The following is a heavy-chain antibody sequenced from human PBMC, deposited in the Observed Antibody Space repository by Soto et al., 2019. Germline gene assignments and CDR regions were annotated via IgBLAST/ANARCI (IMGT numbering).Heavy chain of an antibody. CDR1: GYTFANYG. CDR2: ITAYNGNA. D-gene: IGHD3-10*01. V-gene: IGHV1-18*04. CDR3: ARGELPWFGEFPTAYFDF. J-gene: IGHJ4*02. Sequence: QVQLVQSGPEVKKPGASVKVSCKSSGYTFANYGVSWVRQAPGQGLEWMGCITAYNGNANYSQKFQGRVTVTTDTSTSTVYMELRGLRSDDTAMYYCARGELPWFGEFPTAYFDFWGQGTLVTVSS.